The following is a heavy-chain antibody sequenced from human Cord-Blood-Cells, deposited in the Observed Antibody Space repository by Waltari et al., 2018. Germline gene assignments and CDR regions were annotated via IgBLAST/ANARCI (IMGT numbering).Heavy chain of an antibody. CDR2: KSYDGSNK. CDR3: ARDGDGYFDY. D-gene: IGHD7-27*01. CDR1: GFTFSSYA. Sequence: QVQLVESGGGVVQPGRSLRLSCAASGFTFSSYAMHWVRQAPGKGLEWVAVKSYDGSNKYYADSVKGRFTISRDNSKNTLYLQMNSLRAEDTAVYYCARDGDGYFDYWGQGTLVTVSS. J-gene: IGHJ4*02. V-gene: IGHV3-30*04.